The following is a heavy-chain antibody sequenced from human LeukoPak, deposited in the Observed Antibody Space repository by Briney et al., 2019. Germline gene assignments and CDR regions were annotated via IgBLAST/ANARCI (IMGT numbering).Heavy chain of an antibody. D-gene: IGHD3-9*01. CDR2: INNVGSHI. V-gene: IGHV3-21*01. J-gene: IGHJ4*02. CDR3: ARMTGGSADY. CDR1: GFTLSSSA. Sequence: GGSLRLSCAASGFTLSSSAMNWVRQAPGKGLEWVSSINNVGSHIYYAGSVKGRFTISRDNTKNSLYLQMNSLRAEDTAVYYCARMTGGSADYWGQGTLVTVSS.